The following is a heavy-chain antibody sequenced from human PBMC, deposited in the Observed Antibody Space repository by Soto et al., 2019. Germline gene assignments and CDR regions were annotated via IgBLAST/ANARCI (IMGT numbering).Heavy chain of an antibody. CDR1: GGSFSGYY. V-gene: IGHV4-34*01. CDR2: ISHSGTT. Sequence: QVQLQQWGAGLLKPSETLSLTCAVYGGSFSGYYWSWIRQPPGKGLEWIGEISHSGTTHSNPSLQSRFNMSVDPSKNQFSLKVNSETAADTAVYYCARGGTDPHQCDYAFDYWGQGTMVTVSS. J-gene: IGHJ4*02. D-gene: IGHD4-17*01. CDR3: ARGGTDPHQCDYAFDY.